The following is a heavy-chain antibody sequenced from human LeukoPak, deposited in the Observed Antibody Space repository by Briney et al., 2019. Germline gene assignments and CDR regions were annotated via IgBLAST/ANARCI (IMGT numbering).Heavy chain of an antibody. CDR2: ISAYNGNT. CDR3: ARDPLHSRGYSYSDHALDI. D-gene: IGHD5-18*01. V-gene: IGHV1-18*01. Sequence: ASVKVSCKASGYTFTSYGISWVRQAPGQGLEWMGWISAYNGNTNYAQKLQGRVTMTTDTSTSTAYMELRSLRSDDTAVYYCARDPLHSRGYSYSDHALDIWGQGTMVTVSS. J-gene: IGHJ3*02. CDR1: GYTFTSYG.